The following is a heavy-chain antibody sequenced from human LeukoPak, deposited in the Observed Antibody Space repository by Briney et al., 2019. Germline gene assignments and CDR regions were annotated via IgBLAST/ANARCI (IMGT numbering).Heavy chain of an antibody. Sequence: PSDTLSLTCTVSGGSISTSDYCWGWIRQPPGKGLEWIGNIYYSGSTYYNPSLKSRVTMSVDTSKDQFSLKLSSVTAADTAVYYCASLSGRYGDPCADYWGQGTLVTVSS. D-gene: IGHD4-17*01. V-gene: IGHV4-39*07. CDR2: IYYSGST. CDR1: GGSISTSDYC. CDR3: ASLSGRYGDPCADY. J-gene: IGHJ4*02.